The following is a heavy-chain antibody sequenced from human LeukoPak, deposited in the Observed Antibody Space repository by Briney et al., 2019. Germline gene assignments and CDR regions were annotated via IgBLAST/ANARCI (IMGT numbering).Heavy chain of an antibody. V-gene: IGHV5-51*01. CDR1: GYRFTSYW. Sequence: GGSLKSSFKGSGYRFTSYWIGWVRPMPGKGLEWMGIIYPGDSDTRYSASFQGQVTISADKSISTAYLQWSSLKASDTAMYYCARLRDIVVVPAAGFDYWGQGTLVTVSS. J-gene: IGHJ4*02. D-gene: IGHD2-2*01. CDR3: ARLRDIVVVPAAGFDY. CDR2: IYPGDSDT.